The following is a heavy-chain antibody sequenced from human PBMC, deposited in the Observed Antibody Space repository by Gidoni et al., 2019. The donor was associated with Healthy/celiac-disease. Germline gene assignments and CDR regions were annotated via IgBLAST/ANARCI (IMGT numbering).Heavy chain of an antibody. V-gene: IGHV3-64D*06. J-gene: IGHJ4*02. CDR1: GFTFSSYA. Sequence: EVQLVESGGGLVQPGGSLRLSCSASGFTFSSYAMHWVRQAPGKGLEYVSASSSNGGSTYYADSVKGRFTISRDNSKNTLYLQMSSLRAEDTAVYYCVKDRDEAGSYVFDYWGQGTLVTVSS. D-gene: IGHD1-26*01. CDR3: VKDRDEAGSYVFDY. CDR2: SSSNGGST.